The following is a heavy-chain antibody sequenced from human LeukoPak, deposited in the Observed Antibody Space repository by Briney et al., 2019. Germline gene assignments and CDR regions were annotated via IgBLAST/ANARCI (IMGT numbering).Heavy chain of an antibody. CDR1: GFTFSSYG. CDR3: AKDRRPNNYHASGTHY. CDR2: IRYDGSHK. Sequence: GGSLRLSCAASGFTFSSYGMHWVRQAPGKGLEWVAFIRYDGSHKYYADSVKGRFTISRDNSKNTLYLQMNSLRAEDTAVYYCAKDRRPNNYHASGTHYWGQGTLVTVSS. J-gene: IGHJ4*02. D-gene: IGHD3-10*01. V-gene: IGHV3-30*02.